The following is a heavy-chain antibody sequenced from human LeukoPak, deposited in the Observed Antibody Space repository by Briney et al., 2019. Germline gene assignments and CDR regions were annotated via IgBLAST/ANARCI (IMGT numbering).Heavy chain of an antibody. D-gene: IGHD3-10*02. CDR2: IYYSGSI. CDR3: ARRRTMFGYFAGEFDY. J-gene: IGHJ4*02. CDR1: GGSISSSSYY. Sequence: PSETLSLTCTVSGGSISSSSYYWGWIRQPPGKGLEWIGSIYYSGSINNNPSLKSRVTISVGTSKNQFSLKLNSVTAADTAVYYCARRRTMFGYFAGEFDYWGQGTLVTVSS. V-gene: IGHV4-39*01.